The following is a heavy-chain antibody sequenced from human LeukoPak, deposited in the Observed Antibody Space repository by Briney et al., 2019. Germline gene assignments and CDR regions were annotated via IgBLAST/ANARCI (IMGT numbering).Heavy chain of an antibody. J-gene: IGHJ4*02. CDR1: GFTFSSYG. D-gene: IGHD3-22*01. CDR3: AKDSSGYYPYYFDY. Sequence: GSLRLSCAASGFTFSSYGMHWVRQAPGKGLEWAAVISYDGSNKYYADSVKGRFTISRDNSKNTLYLQMNSLRAEDTAVYYCAKDSSGYYPYYFDYWGQGTLVTVSS. CDR2: ISYDGSNK. V-gene: IGHV3-30*18.